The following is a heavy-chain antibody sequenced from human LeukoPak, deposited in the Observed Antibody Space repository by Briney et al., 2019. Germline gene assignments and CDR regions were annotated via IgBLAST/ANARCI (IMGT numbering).Heavy chain of an antibody. CDR2: IYSGGST. V-gene: IGHV3-66*04. Sequence: ETLSLTCTVSGGSISSSSYYWGWIRQPPGKGLEWVSVIYSGGSTYYADSVKGRFTISRDNSKNTLYLQMNSLRAEDTAVYYCVRHMIVVLNDAFDIWGQGTMVTVSS. CDR3: VRHMIVVLNDAFDI. D-gene: IGHD3-22*01. CDR1: GGSISSSSYY. J-gene: IGHJ3*02.